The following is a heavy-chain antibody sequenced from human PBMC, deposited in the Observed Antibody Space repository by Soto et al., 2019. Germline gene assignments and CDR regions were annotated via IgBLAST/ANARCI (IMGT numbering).Heavy chain of an antibody. CDR1: GGTFSSYA. D-gene: IGHD1-7*01. J-gene: IGHJ6*02. Sequence: SVKVSCKASGGTFSSYAISWVRQAPGQGLEWMGGIIPIFGTANYAQKFQGRVTITADESTSTAYMELSSLGSEDTAVYYCARPYNWNYGTYYYYGMDVWGQGTTVTVSS. CDR3: ARPYNWNYGTYYYYGMDV. V-gene: IGHV1-69*13. CDR2: IIPIFGTA.